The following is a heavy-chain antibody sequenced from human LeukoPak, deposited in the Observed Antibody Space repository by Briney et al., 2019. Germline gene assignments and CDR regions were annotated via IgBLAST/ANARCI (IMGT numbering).Heavy chain of an antibody. CDR3: AREEAGAGLFDY. CDR2: ISTSGST. D-gene: IGHD1-26*01. J-gene: IGHJ4*02. Sequence: SESLSPTCTASGGSISSYYWSWIRQPAGKGLEWIGRISTSGSTNYNPSLKSRVTMSVDTSKNQFSLKLSSVTAADTAVYYCAREEAGAGLFDYWGQGTLVTVFS. V-gene: IGHV4-4*07. CDR1: GGSISSYY.